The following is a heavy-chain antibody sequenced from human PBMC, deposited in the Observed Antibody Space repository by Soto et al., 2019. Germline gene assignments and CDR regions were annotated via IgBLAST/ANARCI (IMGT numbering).Heavy chain of an antibody. V-gene: IGHV1-69*13. CDR3: ARDLVVVVPAAIRYYYGMDV. CDR2: IIPIFGTA. CDR1: GGTFSSYA. J-gene: IGHJ6*02. D-gene: IGHD2-2*02. Sequence: ASVKVSCKASGGTFSSYAISWVRQAPGQGLEWMGGIIPIFGTANCAQKFQGRVTITADESTSTAYMELSSLRSEDTAVYYCARDLVVVVPAAIRYYYGMDVWGQGTTVTVSS.